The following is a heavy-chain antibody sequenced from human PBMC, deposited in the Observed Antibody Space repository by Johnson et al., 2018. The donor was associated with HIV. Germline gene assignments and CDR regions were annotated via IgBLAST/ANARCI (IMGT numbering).Heavy chain of an antibody. D-gene: IGHD1-26*01. Sequence: VKLVESGGGLIQPGGSLRLSCAASGFTVSSNYMNWVRQAPGKGLEWVSVIYSGGSTYYADSVKGRFTISRDNSKNTLYLQMNSLEAEDTAVYYCERERVGELPDAFDIWGQGTMVTVSS. CDR2: IYSGGST. J-gene: IGHJ3*02. CDR1: GFTVSSNY. CDR3: ERERVGELPDAFDI. V-gene: IGHV3-53*01.